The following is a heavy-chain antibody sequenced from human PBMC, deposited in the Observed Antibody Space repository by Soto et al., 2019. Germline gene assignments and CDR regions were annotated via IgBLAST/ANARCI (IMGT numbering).Heavy chain of an antibody. V-gene: IGHV3-7*03. J-gene: IGHJ5*02. Sequence: GGSLGLSCAASGFTFSIYCMSWVRQAPWKGLEWVANIKQDGSEKYYVDSVKGRFTISRDNAKNSLYLQMNSLRAEDTAVYYCARGRGYNWNFLGGDWFDPWGQGTLVTVSS. D-gene: IGHD1-7*01. CDR1: GFTFSIYC. CDR2: IKQDGSEK. CDR3: ARGRGYNWNFLGGDWFDP.